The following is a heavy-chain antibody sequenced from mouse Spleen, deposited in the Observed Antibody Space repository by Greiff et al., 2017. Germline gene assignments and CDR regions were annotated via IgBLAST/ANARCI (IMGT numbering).Heavy chain of an antibody. Sequence: QVQLQQPGAELVKPGASVKLSCKASGYTFTSYWMQWVKQRPGQGLEWIGEIDPSDSYTNYNQKFKGKATLTVDTSSSTAYMQLSSLTSEDSAVYYCARWHIYDGVYYFDYWGQGTTLTVSS. CDR1: GYTFTSYW. J-gene: IGHJ2*01. CDR2: IDPSDSYT. D-gene: IGHD2-3*01. V-gene: IGHV1-50*01. CDR3: ARWHIYDGVYYFDY.